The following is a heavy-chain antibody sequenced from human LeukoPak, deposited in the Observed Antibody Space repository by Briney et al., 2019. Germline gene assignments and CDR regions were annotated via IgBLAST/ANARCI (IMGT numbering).Heavy chain of an antibody. CDR1: GFTFSSYA. CDR3: ARDPVTIFGVVKGDAFDI. J-gene: IGHJ3*02. CDR2: ISYDGSNK. V-gene: IGHV3-30-3*01. Sequence: PGGSLRLSCAASGFTFSSYAMHWVRQAPGKGLEWVAVISYDGSNKYYADSVKGRFTISRDNSKNTLYLQMNSLRAEDTAVYYCARDPVTIFGVVKGDAFDIWGQGTMVTVSS. D-gene: IGHD3-3*01.